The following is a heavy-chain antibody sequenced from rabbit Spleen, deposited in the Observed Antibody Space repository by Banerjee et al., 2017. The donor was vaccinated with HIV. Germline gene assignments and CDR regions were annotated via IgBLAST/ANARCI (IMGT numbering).Heavy chain of an antibody. Sequence: QEQLVESGGGLVKPEGSLTLTCTASGFSFSSSYWICWVRQAPSKGLEWIGCIYAGSSGDTYYASWAKGRFTISKTSSTTVTLQMTSLTAADTATYFCARETSSGWGVVSYYFNLWGQGTLVTVS. V-gene: IGHV1S45*01. CDR3: ARETSSGWGVVSYYFNL. D-gene: IGHD4-1*01. J-gene: IGHJ4*01. CDR1: GFSFSSSYW. CDR2: IYAGSSGDT.